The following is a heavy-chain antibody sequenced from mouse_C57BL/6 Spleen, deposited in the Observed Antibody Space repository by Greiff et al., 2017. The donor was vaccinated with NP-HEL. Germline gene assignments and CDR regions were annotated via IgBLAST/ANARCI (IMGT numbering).Heavy chain of an antibody. CDR1: GYTFTSYW. V-gene: IGHV1-55*01. CDR2: IYPGSGST. J-gene: IGHJ3*01. D-gene: IGHD3-2*02. Sequence: QVQLQQSGAELVKPGASVKMSCKASGYTFTSYWITWVKQRPGQGLEWIGDIYPGSGSTNYNEKFKSKATLTVDTSSSTAYMQLSSLTSEDSAVYYCARSSSSGYHFAYWGQGTLVTVSA. CDR3: ARSSSSGYHFAY.